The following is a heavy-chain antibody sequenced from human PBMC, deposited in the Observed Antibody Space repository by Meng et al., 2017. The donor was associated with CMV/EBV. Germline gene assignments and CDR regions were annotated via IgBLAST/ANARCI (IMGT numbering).Heavy chain of an antibody. V-gene: IGHV4-59*01. CDR2: IYYSGST. CDR3: ARLALLSETYYYSSGSYAPPGMDV. CDR1: GGSISSYY. J-gene: IGHJ6*02. Sequence: GSLRLSCTVSGGSISSYYWSWIRQPPGKGLEWIGYIYYSGSTNYNPSLKSRVTISVDTSKNQFSLKLSSVTAADTAVYYCARLALLSETYYYSSGSYAPPGMDVWGQGTTVTVSS. D-gene: IGHD3-10*01.